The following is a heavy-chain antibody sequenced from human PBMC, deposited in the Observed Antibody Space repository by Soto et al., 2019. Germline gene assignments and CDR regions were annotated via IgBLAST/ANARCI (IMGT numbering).Heavy chain of an antibody. V-gene: IGHV3-33*01. CDR3: AREPPLDYYYYGMDV. Sequence: GGSLRLSCAASGFTFSSYGMHWVRQAPGKGLEWVAVIWYDGSNKYYADSVKGRFTISRDNSKNTLYLQMNSLRAEDTAVYYCAREPPLDYYYYGMDVWGQGTTVTVSS. CDR1: GFTFSSYG. J-gene: IGHJ6*02. CDR2: IWYDGSNK.